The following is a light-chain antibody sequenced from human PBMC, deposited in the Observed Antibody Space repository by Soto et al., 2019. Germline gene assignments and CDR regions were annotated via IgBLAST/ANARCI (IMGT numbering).Light chain of an antibody. CDR3: SSYTGARTYV. Sequence: QSALTQPASVSGSPGQSVTISCTGTGTDVGGFNFVSWYQQLPGEAPKLIIYEVNNRPSGISHRFSGSKSGNTASLTVSGLQAEDEANYYCSSYTGARTYVFGSGTKVTVL. J-gene: IGLJ1*01. CDR1: GTDVGGFNF. V-gene: IGLV2-14*03. CDR2: EVN.